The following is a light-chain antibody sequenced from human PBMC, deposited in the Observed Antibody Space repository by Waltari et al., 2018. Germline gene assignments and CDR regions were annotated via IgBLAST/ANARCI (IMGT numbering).Light chain of an antibody. CDR2: AAS. CDR1: QSVGHY. CDR3: QHSSITPYT. Sequence: DIKMTQSPASLSASVGDRVTITCRSSQSVGHYLNWYQQKPHQAPRLLIYAASTLQSGVPSRFSGSGSETHFTLTISPLQSEDFATYYCQHSSITPYTFGQGTKLEI. V-gene: IGKV1-39*01. J-gene: IGKJ2*01.